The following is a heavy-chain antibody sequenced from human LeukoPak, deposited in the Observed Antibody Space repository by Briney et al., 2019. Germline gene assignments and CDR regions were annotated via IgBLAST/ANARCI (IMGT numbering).Heavy chain of an antibody. D-gene: IGHD1-26*01. V-gene: IGHV3-23*01. J-gene: IGHJ4*02. CDR3: AKAVGATLKALFDY. Sequence: GGSLRLSCAASGFTFSSYAMSWVRQAPGKGLEWVSAISGSGGSTYYADSVKGRFTISRENSKNTLYLQMNSLRAEDTAVYYCAKAVGATLKALFDYWGQGTLVTVSS. CDR2: ISGSGGST. CDR1: GFTFSSYA.